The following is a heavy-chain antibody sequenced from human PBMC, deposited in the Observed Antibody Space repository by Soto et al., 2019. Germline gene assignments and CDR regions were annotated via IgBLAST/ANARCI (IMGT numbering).Heavy chain of an antibody. CDR3: ARDISAVGVFDY. CDR2: IYYSGST. CDR1: GGSISSYY. Sequence: SETLSLTCTVSGGSISSYYWSWIRQPPGKGLEWIGYIYYSGSTNYNPSLKSRVTISVDTSKNQFSLKLSSVTAADTAVYYCARDISAVGVFDYWGQGTLVTVSS. V-gene: IGHV4-59*01. D-gene: IGHD2-2*01. J-gene: IGHJ4*02.